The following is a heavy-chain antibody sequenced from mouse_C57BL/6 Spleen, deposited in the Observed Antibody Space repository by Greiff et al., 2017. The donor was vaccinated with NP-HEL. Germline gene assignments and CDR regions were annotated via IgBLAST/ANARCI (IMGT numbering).Heavy chain of an antibody. Sequence: QVQLQQPGAELVRPGSSVKLSCKASGYTFTSYWMDWVKQRPGQGLEWIGDIYPSDSETHYNQKFKDKATLTVDKSSSTAYMQLSSLTSEDSAVYYCDRLRRGYAMDYWGQGTSVTVSS. CDR1: GYTFTSYW. D-gene: IGHD3-2*02. J-gene: IGHJ4*01. V-gene: IGHV1-61*01. CDR2: IYPSDSET. CDR3: DRLRRGYAMDY.